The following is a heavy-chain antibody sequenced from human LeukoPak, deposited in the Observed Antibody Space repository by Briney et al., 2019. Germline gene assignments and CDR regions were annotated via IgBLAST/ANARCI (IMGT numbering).Heavy chain of an antibody. J-gene: IGHJ4*02. V-gene: IGHV4-59*08. CDR2: IYYSGST. Sequence: SETLSLTCTVYGGSISSYYWSWIRQPPGKGLEWIGYIYYSGSTNYNPSLKSRVTISVDTSKNQFSLKLSSVTAADTAVYYCARLPDYGYYSYYFDYWGQGTLVTVSS. CDR1: GGSISSYY. D-gene: IGHD4-17*01. CDR3: ARLPDYGYYSYYFDY.